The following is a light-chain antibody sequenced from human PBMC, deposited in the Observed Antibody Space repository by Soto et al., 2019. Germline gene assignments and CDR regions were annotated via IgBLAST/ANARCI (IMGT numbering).Light chain of an antibody. Sequence: IQMTQSPSSLSASVVDRVTITCRASQGIRNDLGWYQQKPGKAPKLLIYKASTLKSGVPSRFSGSASGTEFTLTISSLQPDDFATYYCQQYNSYSKFGQGTKVDIK. CDR1: QGIRND. J-gene: IGKJ1*01. V-gene: IGKV1-5*03. CDR3: QQYNSYSK. CDR2: KAS.